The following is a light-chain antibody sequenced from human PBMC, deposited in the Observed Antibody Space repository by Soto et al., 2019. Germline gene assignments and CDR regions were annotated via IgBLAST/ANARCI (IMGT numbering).Light chain of an antibody. J-gene: IGLJ1*01. Sequence: QSALTQPPSASGSPGQSVTISCTGTSSDVGGYNSVSWYQQHPGKVPKLMIYEVSKRPSGVPDRFSGSKSGNTASLTVSGLQAEDEADYYCSSYGGIYNLDVFGTGTKLTVL. CDR3: SSYGGIYNLDV. V-gene: IGLV2-8*01. CDR1: SSDVGGYNS. CDR2: EVS.